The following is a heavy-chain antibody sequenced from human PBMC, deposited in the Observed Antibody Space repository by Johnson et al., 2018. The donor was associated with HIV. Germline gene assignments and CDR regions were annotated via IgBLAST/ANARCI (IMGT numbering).Heavy chain of an antibody. CDR3: AKARGYDPYDAFDI. CDR2: ISWNSDNV. J-gene: IGHJ3*02. D-gene: IGHD5-12*01. V-gene: IGHV3-9*01. Sequence: VQLVESGGGLVQPGGSLRLSCAASGFTFDNYAMHWVRQVSGKGLEWVSGISWNSDNVGYADSVKGRFTISRDNSKNTLYLQMNSLRAEDTAVYYCAKARGYDPYDAFDIWGQGTMVTVSS. CDR1: GFTFDNYA.